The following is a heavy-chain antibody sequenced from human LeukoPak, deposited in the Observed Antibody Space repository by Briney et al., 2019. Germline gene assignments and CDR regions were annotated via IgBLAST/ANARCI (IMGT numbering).Heavy chain of an antibody. D-gene: IGHD4-17*01. J-gene: IGHJ3*02. CDR2: TRNKANSYTT. CDR3: ARVDYGDSLDAFDI. CDR1: GFTFSDHY. V-gene: IGHV3-72*01. Sequence: PGGSLRLSCAASGFTFSDHYMDWVRQAPGKGLEWVGRTRNKANSYTTEYAASVKGGFTISRDDSKNSLYLQMNSLKTEDTAVYYCARVDYGDSLDAFDIWGQGTMVTVSS.